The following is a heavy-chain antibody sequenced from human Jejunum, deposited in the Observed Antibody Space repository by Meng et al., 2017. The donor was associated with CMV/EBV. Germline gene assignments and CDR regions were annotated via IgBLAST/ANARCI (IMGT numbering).Heavy chain of an antibody. CDR1: SSGSFY. J-gene: IGHJ6*02. V-gene: IGHV4-61*01. CDR2: IYYSGST. Sequence: SSGSFYWSWIRQPPGKGLEWIGYIYYSGSTNYNPSLKSRVTISVDTSKNQFSLKLSSVTAADTAVYYCARDHSNYKDYYYYGMDVWGQGTTVTVSS. CDR3: ARDHSNYKDYYYYGMDV. D-gene: IGHD4-11*01.